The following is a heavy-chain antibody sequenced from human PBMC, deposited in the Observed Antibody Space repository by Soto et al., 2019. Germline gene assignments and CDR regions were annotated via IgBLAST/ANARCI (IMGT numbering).Heavy chain of an antibody. CDR3: ASGTNGAFFVY. Sequence: QVQLVESGGGLVKPGGSLRLSCAASGFTFSDYYMSWIRQAPGQGLEWGSYISSRSSTIFYADSVKGRFTISRDNVKNALYLQMNSLGADDTAVYYCASGTNGAFFVYWGQGILVTVPS. J-gene: IGHJ4*02. D-gene: IGHD2-8*01. CDR2: ISSRSSTI. V-gene: IGHV3-11*01. CDR1: GFTFSDYY.